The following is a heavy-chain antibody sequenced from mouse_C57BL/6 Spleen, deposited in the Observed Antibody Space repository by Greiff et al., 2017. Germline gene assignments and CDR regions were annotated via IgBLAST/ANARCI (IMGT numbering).Heavy chain of an antibody. CDR1: GYAFSSYW. Sequence: QVQLKQSGAELVKPGASVKISCKASGYAFSSYWMNWVKQRPGKGLEWIGQIYPGDGDTNYNGKFKGKATLTADKSSSTAYMQLSSLTSEDSAVYFCARSGGYYAMGYWGQGTTLTVSS. J-gene: IGHJ2*01. V-gene: IGHV1-80*01. D-gene: IGHD2-3*01. CDR2: IYPGDGDT. CDR3: ARSGGYYAMGY.